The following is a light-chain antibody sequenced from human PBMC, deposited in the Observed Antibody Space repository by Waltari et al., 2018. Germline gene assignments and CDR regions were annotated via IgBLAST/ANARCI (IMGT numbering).Light chain of an antibody. CDR3: QQYYSTPLT. V-gene: IGKV4-1*01. J-gene: IGKJ4*01. CDR2: WAS. Sequence: DIVMTQSPDSLAVSLGERATINCKSSQSVLYSSNNNNYLAWYQQKPGQPPKLLMYWASTRGSGVPDRFSGSGSGTDFTLTISSLQAEDVAVYYCQQYYSTPLTFGGGTKVEIK. CDR1: QSVLYSSNNNNY.